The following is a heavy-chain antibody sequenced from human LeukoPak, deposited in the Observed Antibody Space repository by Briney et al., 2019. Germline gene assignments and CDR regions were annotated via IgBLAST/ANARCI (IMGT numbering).Heavy chain of an antibody. CDR3: AKGSCSSTSCYYNWFDP. CDR1: GFTFSSYG. CDR2: IRYDGSNK. J-gene: IGHJ5*02. V-gene: IGHV3-30*02. D-gene: IGHD2-2*01. Sequence: GGSLRLSCAAPGFTFSSYGMHWVRQAPGKGLEWVAFIRYDGSNKYYADSVKGRFTISRDNSKNTLYLQMNSLRAEDTAVYYCAKGSCSSTSCYYNWFDPWGQGTLVTVSS.